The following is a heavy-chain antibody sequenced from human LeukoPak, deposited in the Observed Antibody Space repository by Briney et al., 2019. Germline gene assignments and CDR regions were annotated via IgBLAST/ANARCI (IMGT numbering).Heavy chain of an antibody. Sequence: PGGSLRLSCAASGFTFSSYGMHWVRQAPGKGLEWVAVISYDGSNKYYADSVKGRFTISRDNSKNTLYLQMNSLRAEDTAVYYCAKDPKRNYYDSSGYYFFDWYFDLWGRGTLVTVSS. CDR1: GFTFSSYG. CDR3: AKDPKRNYYDSSGYYFFDWYFDL. V-gene: IGHV3-30*18. D-gene: IGHD3-22*01. CDR2: ISYDGSNK. J-gene: IGHJ2*01.